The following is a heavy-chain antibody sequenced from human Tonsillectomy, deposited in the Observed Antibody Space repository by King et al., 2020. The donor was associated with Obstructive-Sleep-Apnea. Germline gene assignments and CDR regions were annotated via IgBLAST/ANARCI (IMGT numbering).Heavy chain of an antibody. J-gene: IGHJ5*02. CDR2: ITGSGGST. CDR3: AKAMSPYSSGWYAGWFDP. V-gene: IGHV3-23*04. D-gene: IGHD6-19*01. CDR1: GFTFSSYA. Sequence: VQLVESGGGLVQPGGSLRLSFSASGFTFSSYAMTWVRQSTGKGLEWGSAITGSGGSTYYADTVKGRITISRDNSKNTLYLQMNSLRADDNAIYYCAKAMSPYSSGWYAGWFDPWGQGTLVTVSS.